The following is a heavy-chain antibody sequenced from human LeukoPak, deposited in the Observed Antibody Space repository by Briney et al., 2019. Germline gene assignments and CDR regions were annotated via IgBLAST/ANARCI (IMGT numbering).Heavy chain of an antibody. CDR1: GRFISSSLYY. CDR2: SYYSGST. Sequence: ESLSLTCTVPGRFISSSLYYTGSIHQPPGEGLERLGSSYYSGSTYSNPSLKRRVTISVDTSQNQFSLKLSSLPAAVTPVYYCARGTGCSSTSCYGLYYYYGMDVWGQGTTVPVS. V-gene: IGHV4-39*07. J-gene: IGHJ6*02. CDR3: ARGTGCSSTSCYGLYYYYGMDV. D-gene: IGHD2-2*01.